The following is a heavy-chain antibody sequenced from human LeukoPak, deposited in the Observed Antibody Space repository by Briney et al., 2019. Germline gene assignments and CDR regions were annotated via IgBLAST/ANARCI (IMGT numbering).Heavy chain of an antibody. V-gene: IGHV1-46*01. CDR2: INPSGGST. J-gene: IGHJ6*03. CDR1: GYTFTSYY. Sequence: ASVKVSCKASGYTFTSYYMHWVRQAPGQGLEWMGIINPSGGSTSYAQKFQGRVTMTRDMSTSTVYMELSSLRSEDTAVYYCARDPIAVAGTFYMDVWGKGTTATVSS. D-gene: IGHD6-19*01. CDR3: ARDPIAVAGTFYMDV.